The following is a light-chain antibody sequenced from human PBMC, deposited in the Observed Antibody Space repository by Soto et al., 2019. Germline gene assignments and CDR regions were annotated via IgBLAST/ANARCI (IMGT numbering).Light chain of an antibody. CDR2: LGS. J-gene: IGKJ3*01. CDR1: QSLLYSNGYNY. V-gene: IGKV2-28*01. CDR3: MQGLQAPST. Sequence: DIVMTQSPLSLPVTPGEPASISCRSRQSLLYSNGYNYLDWYLQKPGQSPQLLIYLGSNRASGVPDRFSGSGSGTDCTLKISRVEAEDVGVYYCMQGLQAPSTFGPGTKVDIK.